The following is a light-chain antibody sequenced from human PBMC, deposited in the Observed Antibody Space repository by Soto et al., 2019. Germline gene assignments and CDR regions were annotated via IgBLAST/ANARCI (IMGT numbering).Light chain of an antibody. Sequence: QSVLTQPASVSGSPGQSITISCTGTSSDVGGYNYVSWYQQHPGKAPKLMIYEVSKRPSGVPDRLSGSKSGNTASLTVSGLQADDEADYYCNSYAGSNNWVFGGGTKLTVL. V-gene: IGLV2-8*01. CDR1: SSDVGGYNY. CDR3: NSYAGSNNWV. J-gene: IGLJ3*02. CDR2: EVS.